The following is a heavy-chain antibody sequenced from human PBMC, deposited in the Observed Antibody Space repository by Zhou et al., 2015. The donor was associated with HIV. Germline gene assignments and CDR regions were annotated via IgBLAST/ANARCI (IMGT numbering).Heavy chain of an antibody. J-gene: IGHJ6*03. V-gene: IGHV1-69*01. CDR2: IIPIFGTA. CDR3: ARDAVRGYCSSTSCSVGYYYMDV. Sequence: QVQLVQSGAEVKKPGSSVKVSCKASGGTFSSYAISWVRQAPGQGLEWMGGIIPIFGTANYAQKFQGRVTITADESTSTAYMELSSLRSEDTAVYYCARDAVRGYCSSTSCSVGYYYMDVWGKGTTVTVSS. D-gene: IGHD2-2*01. CDR1: GGTFSSYA.